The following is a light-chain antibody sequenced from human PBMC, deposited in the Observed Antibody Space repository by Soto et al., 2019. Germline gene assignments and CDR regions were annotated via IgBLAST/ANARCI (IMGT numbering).Light chain of an antibody. J-gene: IGKJ1*01. CDR1: RNVNTY. CDR3: QHMRT. V-gene: IGKV1-39*01. Sequence: IQMTQSPSSLAASVGDRVTITCRASRNVNTYVNWYQQNPGKAPNLLIYAASSLQDGVPSRFSGSGSGTDFTLITSNLQPDDFGSYYCQHMRTFGQGTKVEMK. CDR2: AAS.